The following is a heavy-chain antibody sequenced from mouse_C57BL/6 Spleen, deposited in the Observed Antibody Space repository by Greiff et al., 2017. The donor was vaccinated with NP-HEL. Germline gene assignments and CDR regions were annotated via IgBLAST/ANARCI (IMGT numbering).Heavy chain of an antibody. CDR3: ASTTVVARGFAY. Sequence: QVQLQQSGPELVKPGASVKISCKASGYAFSSSWMNWVKQRPGKGLEWIGRIYPGDGDTNYNGKFKGKATLTADKSSSTAYMQLSSLTSEDSAVYFCASTTVVARGFAYWGQGTLVTVSA. J-gene: IGHJ3*01. CDR1: GYAFSSSW. V-gene: IGHV1-82*01. D-gene: IGHD1-1*01. CDR2: IYPGDGDT.